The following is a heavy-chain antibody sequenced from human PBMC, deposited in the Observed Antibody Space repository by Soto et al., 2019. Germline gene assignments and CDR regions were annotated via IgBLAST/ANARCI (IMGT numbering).Heavy chain of an antibody. CDR3: AAERTEMTTTPFDY. J-gene: IGHJ4*02. CDR1: GGTFSSYA. Sequence: SVKVSCKASGGTFSSYAISWVRQAPGQGLEWMGGIIPIFGTANYAQKFQGRVTITADESTSTAYMELSSLRSEDTAVYYCAAERTEMTTTPFDYWGQGTLVTVSS. D-gene: IGHD4-4*01. CDR2: IIPIFGTA. V-gene: IGHV1-69*13.